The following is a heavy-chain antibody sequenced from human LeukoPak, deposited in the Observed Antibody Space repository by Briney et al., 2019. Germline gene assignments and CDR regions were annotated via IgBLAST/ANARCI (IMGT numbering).Heavy chain of an antibody. J-gene: IGHJ6*03. CDR3: ARWVVPAAIDHYYYYYMDV. D-gene: IGHD2-2*01. CDR2: IYPGDSDT. CDR1: GYSFTSYW. V-gene: IGHV5-51*01. Sequence: GESLKISCKGSGYSFTSYWIGWVRQMPGKGLEWMGIIYPGDSDTRYSPSFQGQVTISADKSISTAYLQWSSLKASDTAMYYCARWVVPAAIDHYYYYYMDVWGKGTTVTVSS.